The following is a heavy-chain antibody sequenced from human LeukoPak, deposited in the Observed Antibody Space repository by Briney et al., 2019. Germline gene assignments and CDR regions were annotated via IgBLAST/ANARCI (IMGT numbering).Heavy chain of an antibody. D-gene: IGHD6-19*01. CDR2: IYYSGST. J-gene: IGHJ4*02. CDR1: GGSISTYY. Sequence: PSGTQSLTCTVSGGSISTYYWSWIRQPPGKGLEWIGHIYYSGSTNYNPSLKSPVTISVDTSNNQFSLKLTSVTAADTAVYYCARQVGYSSGWYIYWGQATQGTVSS. V-gene: IGHV4-59*08. CDR3: ARQVGYSSGWYIY.